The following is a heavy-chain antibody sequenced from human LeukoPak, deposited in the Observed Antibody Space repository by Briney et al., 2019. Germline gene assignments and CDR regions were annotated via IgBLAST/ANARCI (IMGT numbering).Heavy chain of an antibody. V-gene: IGHV3-48*01. Sequence: GGSLRLSCAASGFTFRTYTMNWVRQAPGKGLEWVSYISSSSSIIYYADSVKGRFTISRDNAKNSLYLQMNTLRAEDTALYYCARSHPSDTSGWSNPYFDKWGQGTLVTVSS. CDR2: ISSSSSII. CDR1: GFTFRTYT. CDR3: ARSHPSDTSGWSNPYFDK. J-gene: IGHJ4*02. D-gene: IGHD3-22*01.